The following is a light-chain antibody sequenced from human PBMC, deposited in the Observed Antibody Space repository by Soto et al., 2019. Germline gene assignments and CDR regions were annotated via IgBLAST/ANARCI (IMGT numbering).Light chain of an antibody. CDR3: LLYVGSGIHWV. Sequence: QTVVTQEPSFSVSPGGTITLTCGLSSGSVSTNNYPRWYQQTPGQAPRTLIYNTTTRSSGVPDRFSGSILGNQAALTITGAQADDECDYYCLLYVGSGIHWVFGGGTKLTVL. CDR2: NTT. CDR1: SGSVSTNNY. J-gene: IGLJ3*02. V-gene: IGLV8-61*01.